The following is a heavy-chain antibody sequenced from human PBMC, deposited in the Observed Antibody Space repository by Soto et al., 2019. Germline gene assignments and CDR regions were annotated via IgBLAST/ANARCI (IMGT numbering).Heavy chain of an antibody. CDR3: ARVDSPTWTSYSMDV. V-gene: IGHV5-10-1*01. D-gene: IGHD1-1*01. J-gene: IGHJ6*02. CDR2: IDPSDSYT. CDR1: GYSFTSYW. Sequence: GESLKISCKGSGYSFTSYWISWVRQMPGKGLEWMGRIDPSDSYTNYSPSFQGHVTISADKSISTAYLQWSSLKASDTAMYYCARVDSPTWTSYSMDVWGRGTTVTVSS.